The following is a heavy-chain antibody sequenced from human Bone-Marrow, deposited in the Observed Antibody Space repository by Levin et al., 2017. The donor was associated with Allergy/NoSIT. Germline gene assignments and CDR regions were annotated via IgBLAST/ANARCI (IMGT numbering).Heavy chain of an antibody. Sequence: PGGSLRLSCEASGFIFGSYAMHWVRQAPGKGLEWLTVISYDGTITSYADSVKGRFTISRDRSQNTLYLQMNSLTREDTAVYYCARGVYGSSWRHFDYWGQGTLVSVSS. CDR3: ARGVYGSSWRHFDY. D-gene: IGHD6-13*01. CDR2: ISYDGTIT. J-gene: IGHJ4*02. CDR1: GFIFGSYA. V-gene: IGHV3-30*03.